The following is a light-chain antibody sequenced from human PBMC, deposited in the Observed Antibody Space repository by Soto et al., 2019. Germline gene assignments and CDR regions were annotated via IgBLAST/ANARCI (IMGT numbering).Light chain of an antibody. CDR1: SSDVGGYNY. V-gene: IGLV2-11*01. Sequence: QSALTQPRSVSGSPGQSVTISCTGSSSDVGGYNYVSWYQQYPGKAPKLMIYDVSERPSGVPDRFSGSKSGNTASLTISGLHAEYEADYYCCSYAGSYTWVFGGGTKLTVL. CDR2: DVS. J-gene: IGLJ3*02. CDR3: CSYAGSYTWV.